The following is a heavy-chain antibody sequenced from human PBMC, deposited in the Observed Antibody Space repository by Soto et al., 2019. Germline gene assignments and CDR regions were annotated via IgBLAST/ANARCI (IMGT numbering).Heavy chain of an antibody. CDR2: FRTGGDDGTT. V-gene: IGHV3-23*01. D-gene: IGHD3-10*01. Sequence: GGSLRLSCAASGFTFSSYSMSWVRQAPGKGLEWVSGFRTGGDDGTTYYADSVKGRFTISRDNSKNTLFLQMNSLRAEDTAIYYCAKKVTSGPGSQYFDYWGQGTLVTVSS. CDR1: GFTFSSYS. CDR3: AKKVTSGPGSQYFDY. J-gene: IGHJ4*02.